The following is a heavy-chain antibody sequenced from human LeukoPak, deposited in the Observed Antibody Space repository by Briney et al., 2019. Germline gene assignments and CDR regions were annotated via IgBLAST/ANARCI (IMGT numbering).Heavy chain of an antibody. CDR3: ARHYPLQRGWFDP. CDR2: IYYSGST. J-gene: IGHJ5*02. CDR1: GGSISSSGYY. V-gene: IGHV4-39*01. Sequence: SETLSLTCTVSGGSISSSGYYWGWIRQPPGKGLEWIGSIYYSGSTYYNPSLKSRVTISVDTSKNQFSLKLSSVTAADTAVYYCARHYPLQRGWFDPWGQGTLVTVSS. D-gene: IGHD3-10*01.